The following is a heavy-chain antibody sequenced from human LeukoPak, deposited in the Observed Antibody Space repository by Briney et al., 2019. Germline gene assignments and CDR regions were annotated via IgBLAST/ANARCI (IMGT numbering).Heavy chain of an antibody. CDR1: GGSISSYY. D-gene: IGHD3-3*01. CDR3: ARQVSTYYDFWSGYYYFDY. V-gene: IGHV4-59*08. CDR2: IYYSGST. J-gene: IGHJ4*02. Sequence: SETLSLTCTVSGGSISSYYWSWIRQPPGKGLEWIGYIYYSGSTNYNPSLKSRVTISVDPSKNQFSLKLSSVTAADTAVYYCARQVSTYYDFWSGYYYFDYWGQGTLVTVSS.